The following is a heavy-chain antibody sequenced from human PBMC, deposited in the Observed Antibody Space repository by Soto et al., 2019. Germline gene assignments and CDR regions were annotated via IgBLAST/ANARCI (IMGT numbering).Heavy chain of an antibody. V-gene: IGHV4-4*07. Sequence: SETLSLTGTVSGGSISSYYCSWIRQPAGKGLEWIGRIYTSGITNYNPSLKSRVTMSVDTSKNQFSLKLSSVTAADTAVYYCARTKTYKWFDPWGQGTLVTFSS. CDR2: IYTSGIT. CDR3: ARTKTYKWFDP. J-gene: IGHJ5*02. CDR1: GGSISSYY.